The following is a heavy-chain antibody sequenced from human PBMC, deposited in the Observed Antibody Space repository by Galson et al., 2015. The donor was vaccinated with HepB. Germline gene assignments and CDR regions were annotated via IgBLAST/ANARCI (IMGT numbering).Heavy chain of an antibody. CDR3: ARSDDILTGPTVPYYYYYYGMDV. CDR1: GGTFSSYA. V-gene: IGHV1-69*13. J-gene: IGHJ6*02. Sequence: SVKVSYKASGGTFSSYAISWVRQAPGQGLEWMGGIIPIFGTANYARKFQGRVTITADESTSTAYMELSSLRSEDTAVYYCARSDDILTGPTVPYYYYYYGMDVWGQGTTVTVSS. D-gene: IGHD3-9*01. CDR2: IIPIFGTA.